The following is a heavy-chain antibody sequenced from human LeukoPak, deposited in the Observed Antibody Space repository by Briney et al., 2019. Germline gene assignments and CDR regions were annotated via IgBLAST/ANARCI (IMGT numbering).Heavy chain of an antibody. Sequence: SCKASGYTFTGYYMHWVRQAPGKGLEYVSAISSNGGSTYYANSVKGRFTISRDNSKNTLYLQMGSLRAEDMAVYYCARDTGEVRYDYWGQGTLVTVSS. CDR3: ARDTGEVRYDY. J-gene: IGHJ4*02. V-gene: IGHV3-64*01. D-gene: IGHD3-9*01. CDR1: GYTFTGYY. CDR2: ISSNGGST.